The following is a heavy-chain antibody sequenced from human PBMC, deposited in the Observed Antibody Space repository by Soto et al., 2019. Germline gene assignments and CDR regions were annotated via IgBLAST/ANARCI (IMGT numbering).Heavy chain of an antibody. CDR1: GFTFSSYG. Sequence: GGSLRLSCAASGFTFSSYGMHWVRQAPGKGLEWVAIIWFDGIKEFYAESVRGRFTISIDASKNTVFLQMNNVRAEDTALYYCTRATFDVWGQGTTVTVSS. V-gene: IGHV3-33*08. J-gene: IGHJ6*02. CDR3: TRATFDV. CDR2: IWFDGIKE.